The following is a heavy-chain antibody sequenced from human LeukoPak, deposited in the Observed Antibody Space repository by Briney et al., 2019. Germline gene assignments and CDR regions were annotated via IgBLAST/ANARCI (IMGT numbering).Heavy chain of an antibody. J-gene: IGHJ4*02. D-gene: IGHD3-22*01. V-gene: IGHV3-53*01. CDR1: GFTFGNYG. CDR3: ARRAGDYSHPYDY. CDR2: IYSGGST. Sequence: GGSLRLSCAASGFTFGNYGMSWVRQAPGKGLEWVSFIYSGGSTQYSDSVKGRFTISRDNSKNTLYLQMNSLRAEDTAVYYCARRAGDYSHPYDYWGQGTLVTVSS.